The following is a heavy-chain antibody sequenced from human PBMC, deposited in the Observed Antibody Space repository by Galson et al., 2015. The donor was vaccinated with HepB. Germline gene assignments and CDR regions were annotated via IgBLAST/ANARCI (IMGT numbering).Heavy chain of an antibody. CDR3: ARDRGGSGSSLSYYYDMDV. V-gene: IGHV3-11*04. D-gene: IGHD3-10*01. CDR1: GFTFSDYY. CDR2: ISSSSSTI. Sequence: SLRLSCAASGFTFSDYYMSWIRQAPGKGLEWVSYISSSSSTIYYADSVKGRFTISRDNAKNSLYLQMHSLRAEDTAVYYCARDRGGSGSSLSYYYDMDVWGQGTTVTVSS. J-gene: IGHJ6*02.